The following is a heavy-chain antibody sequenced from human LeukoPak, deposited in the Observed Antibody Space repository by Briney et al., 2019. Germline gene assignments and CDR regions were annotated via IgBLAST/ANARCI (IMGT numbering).Heavy chain of an antibody. Sequence: GGSLRLSCAASGFIFSSYWMHWVRQAPGKGLEWVSRINTDGSSTSYADSVKGRFTISRDNAKNSLYLQMDSLRAEDTAVYYCASGMGRTAFDIWGQGTVVTVSS. J-gene: IGHJ3*02. V-gene: IGHV3-74*01. CDR3: ASGMGRTAFDI. CDR2: INTDGSST. CDR1: GFIFSSYW. D-gene: IGHD1-1*01.